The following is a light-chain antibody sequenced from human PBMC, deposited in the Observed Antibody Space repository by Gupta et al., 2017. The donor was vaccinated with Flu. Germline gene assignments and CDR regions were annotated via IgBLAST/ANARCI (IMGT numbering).Light chain of an antibody. CDR1: SSDVGGHNY. Sequence: ALTQPPSASGSPGQSVTISCTGPSSDVGGHNYVSWYQHHPGKAPRLMIYEVTKRPSGVPDRFSGFKSGNTASLTVFGLQPEDEAEYYCTSYVGTNNLGVFGTGTKVTVL. CDR3: TSYVGTNNLGV. J-gene: IGLJ1*01. CDR2: EVT. V-gene: IGLV2-8*01.